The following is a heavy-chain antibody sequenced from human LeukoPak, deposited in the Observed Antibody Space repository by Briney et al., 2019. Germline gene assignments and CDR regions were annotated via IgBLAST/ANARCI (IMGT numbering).Heavy chain of an antibody. J-gene: IGHJ4*02. V-gene: IGHV3-30*18. D-gene: IGHD6-19*01. CDR2: ISYDGSNK. CDR3: AKDFRWLAPGYYFDY. Sequence: GGSMRLSCAASGFTFSSYGMHWVRQAPGKGLEWVAVISYDGSNKYYADSVKGRFTISRDNSKNMLYLQMNSLRAEDTAVYYCAKDFRWLAPGYYFDYWGEATLVTVSS. CDR1: GFTFSSYG.